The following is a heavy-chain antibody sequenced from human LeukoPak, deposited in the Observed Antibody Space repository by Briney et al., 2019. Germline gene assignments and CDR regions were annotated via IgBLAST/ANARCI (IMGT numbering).Heavy chain of an antibody. D-gene: IGHD1-26*01. J-gene: IGHJ4*02. CDR2: INHSGST. V-gene: IGHV4-34*01. Sequence: SETLSLTCAVYGGSFSGYYWSWIRQPPGKGLEWIGEINHSGSTNYNPSLKSRVTISVDTSKNQFSLKLSSVTAADTAVYYCARLSAPERADPGYYFDYWGQGTLVTVSS. CDR1: GGSFSGYY. CDR3: ARLSAPERADPGYYFDY.